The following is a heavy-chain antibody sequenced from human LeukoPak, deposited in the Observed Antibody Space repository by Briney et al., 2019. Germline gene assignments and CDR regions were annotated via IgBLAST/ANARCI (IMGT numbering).Heavy chain of an antibody. CDR1: GFTFSTNW. Sequence: PGGSLRLSCAASGFTFSTNWMHWVRQAPGKGLEWVAFIRYDGSNKYYADSVKGRFTISRDNSKNTLYLQMNSLRAEDTAVYYCAKPKYQLPYEYYFDYWGQGTQVTVSS. CDR3: AKPKYQLPYEYYFDY. D-gene: IGHD2-2*01. CDR2: IRYDGSNK. J-gene: IGHJ4*02. V-gene: IGHV3-30*02.